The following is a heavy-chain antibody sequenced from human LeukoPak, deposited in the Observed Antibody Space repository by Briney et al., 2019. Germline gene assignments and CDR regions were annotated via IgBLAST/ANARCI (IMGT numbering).Heavy chain of an antibody. J-gene: IGHJ5*02. CDR1: GFTFSSYG. D-gene: IGHD1-26*01. CDR2: IRYDGSNK. V-gene: IGHV3-30*02. CDR3: AKDRPSGSYDRNWFDP. Sequence: GGSLRLSCAASGFTFSSYGMHWVRQAPGKGLEWVAFIRYDGSNKYYADSVEGRFTISRDNSKNTLYLQMNSLRAEDTAVYYCAKDRPSGSYDRNWFDPWGQGTLVTVSS.